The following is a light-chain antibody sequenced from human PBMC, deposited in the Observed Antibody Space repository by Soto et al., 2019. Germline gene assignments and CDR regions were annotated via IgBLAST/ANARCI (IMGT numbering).Light chain of an antibody. J-gene: IGKJ1*01. V-gene: IGKV1-5*03. Sequence: DIQMTQSPSSLSASVGDRVTITCRASQSISSCLDWYQQKPGKAPKLLIYEASSLKSGVPSRFRGSGSGTDFTLTISSLQPDDFATYYCQHSNSYSVAFGQGTRVEIK. CDR3: QHSNSYSVA. CDR1: QSISSC. CDR2: EAS.